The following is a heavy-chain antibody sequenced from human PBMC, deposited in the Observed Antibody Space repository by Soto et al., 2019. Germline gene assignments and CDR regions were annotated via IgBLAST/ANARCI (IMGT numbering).Heavy chain of an antibody. J-gene: IGHJ4*02. D-gene: IGHD3-3*01. CDR1: GYTFTSYA. V-gene: IGHV1-3*04. CDR2: INTGNGNT. Sequence: GASVKVSCKASGYTFTSYAMHWVRQAPGQRLEWMGWINTGNGNTKYSQKFQGRVTITRDTSASTAYMELSSLRSEDTAVYYCASGPITIFGVADYWGQGTLVTVSS. CDR3: ASGPITIFGVADY.